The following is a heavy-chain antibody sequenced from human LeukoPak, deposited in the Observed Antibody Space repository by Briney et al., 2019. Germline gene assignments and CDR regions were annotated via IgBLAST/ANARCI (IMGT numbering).Heavy chain of an antibody. D-gene: IGHD3-22*01. CDR1: GFTFSSYA. Sequence: PGGSLRLSGAASGFTFSSYAMSWVRQAPGKGLEWVSAISGSGGSTYYADSVKGRFTISRDNSKNTLYLQMNSLRAEDTAVYYCAYTNPKEGGYKYWGQGTLVTVSS. V-gene: IGHV3-23*01. J-gene: IGHJ4*02. CDR3: AYTNPKEGGYKY. CDR2: ISGSGGST.